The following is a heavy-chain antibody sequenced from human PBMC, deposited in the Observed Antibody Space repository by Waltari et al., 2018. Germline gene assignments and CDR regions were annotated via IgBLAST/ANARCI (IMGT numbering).Heavy chain of an antibody. CDR2: IYYSGST. V-gene: IGHV4-59*01. CDR1: GGSISSYY. CDR3: ARVPPPTVTLYWYFDL. Sequence: QVQLQESGPGLVTPSETLSLTCTVSGGSISSYYWSWIRQPPGKGLEWIGYIYYSGSTNYNPSLKSRVTISVDTSKNQFSLKLSSVTAADTAVYYCARVPPPTVTLYWYFDLWGRGTLVTVSS. D-gene: IGHD4-17*01. J-gene: IGHJ2*01.